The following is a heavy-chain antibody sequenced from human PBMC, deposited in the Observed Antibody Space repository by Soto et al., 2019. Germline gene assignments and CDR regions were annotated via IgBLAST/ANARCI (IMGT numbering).Heavy chain of an antibody. D-gene: IGHD3-16*01. Sequence: PGGSLRLSCAASGFTFSSYWMHWVRQAPGKGLVWVSRINSDGSSTSYADSVKGRFTISRDNAKNTLYLQMNSLRAEDTAVYYCASVWGDGAFDIWGQGTMVTVS. CDR2: INSDGSST. CDR3: ASVWGDGAFDI. J-gene: IGHJ3*02. V-gene: IGHV3-74*01. CDR1: GFTFSSYW.